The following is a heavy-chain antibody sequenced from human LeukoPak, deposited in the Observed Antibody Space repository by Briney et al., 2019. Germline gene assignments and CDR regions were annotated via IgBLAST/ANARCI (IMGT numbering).Heavy chain of an antibody. CDR2: ISYDGSTE. D-gene: IGHD3-3*01. CDR1: GFTFSSYT. J-gene: IGHJ4*02. Sequence: GGSLRLSCAASGFTFSSYTMHWVRQAPGKGLEWVAVISYDGSTEYYADSVKGRFTISRDNSKNTLYVQMDSLRAGDTAVYYCARGPPYYDFWSGYYDYWGQGTLVTVSS. CDR3: ARGPPYYDFWSGYYDY. V-gene: IGHV3-30-3*01.